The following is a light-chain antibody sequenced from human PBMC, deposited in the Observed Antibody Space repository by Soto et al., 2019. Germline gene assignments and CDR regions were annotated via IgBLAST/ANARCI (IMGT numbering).Light chain of an antibody. CDR2: GAS. CDR3: QQYGRSPLT. V-gene: IGKV3-20*01. CDR1: QSVSNSY. Sequence: VVTQSPGTLSLSTGERATLSCRASQSVSNSYLAWYQQKPGQAPRLLIYGASSRATGIPDRFSGSGSGTDFILTISRLEPEDFAVYYCQQYGRSPLTFGGGTKVDIK. J-gene: IGKJ4*01.